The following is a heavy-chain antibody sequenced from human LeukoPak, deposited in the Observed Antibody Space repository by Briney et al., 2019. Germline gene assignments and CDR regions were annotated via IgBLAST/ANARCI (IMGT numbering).Heavy chain of an antibody. CDR2: IGSPADL. D-gene: IGHD3-16*01. J-gene: IGHJ4*02. CDR1: GFSFAVHA. Sequence: GGSLGLPVPPSGFSFAVHAWTGFGQPLGKGPDWVGTIGSPADLFYADSVKGRFTISRDNSKNTLYLQMNSLRAEDTALYYCAKDWTSHNGVYDCFDFWGQGTQVTVSS. V-gene: IGHV3-23*01. CDR3: AKDWTSHNGVYDCFDF.